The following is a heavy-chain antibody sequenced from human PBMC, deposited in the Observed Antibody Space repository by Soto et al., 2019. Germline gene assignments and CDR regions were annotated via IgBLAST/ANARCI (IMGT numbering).Heavy chain of an antibody. J-gene: IGHJ4*02. D-gene: IGHD6-19*01. Sequence: QVQLVQSGAEVKKPGASVKVSCKASGYTFTSYAIHWVRQAHGQRLEWMGWINAGNGNTKYSQKFQDRVTITRYPSASTAYMELSSLRSEEPAVYYWARALGGWPDYWGQGTLVTVSS. CDR2: INAGNGNT. V-gene: IGHV1-3*01. CDR3: ARALGGWPDY. CDR1: GYTFTSYA.